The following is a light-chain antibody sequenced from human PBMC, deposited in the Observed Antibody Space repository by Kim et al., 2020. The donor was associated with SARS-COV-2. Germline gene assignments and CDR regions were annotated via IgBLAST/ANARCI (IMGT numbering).Light chain of an antibody. Sequence: SYELTQPPSLSVAPGKTARASCGGNGIGSKSVHWYQQRSGQAPVLVIYYDSDRPSGIPERFSGSNSGNTATLTISRVEAGDEADYYCQVWDSSSDHRVVF. CDR1: GIGSKS. J-gene: IGLJ2*01. CDR2: YDS. V-gene: IGLV3-21*04. CDR3: QVWDSSSDHRVV.